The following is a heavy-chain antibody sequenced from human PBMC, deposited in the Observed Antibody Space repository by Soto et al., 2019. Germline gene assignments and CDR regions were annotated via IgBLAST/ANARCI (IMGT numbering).Heavy chain of an antibody. D-gene: IGHD1-26*01. CDR3: ARETRRNSGSYGEIYYYGMDV. J-gene: IGHJ6*02. V-gene: IGHV3-53*01. CDR1: GFTVSSNY. CDR2: IYSGGST. Sequence: EVQLVESGGGLIQPGGSLRLSCAASGFTVSSNYMSWVRQAPGKGLEWVSVIYSGGSTYYADSVKGRFTISRDNSKNTLYLQMNSLRAEDTAVYYCARETRRNSGSYGEIYYYGMDVWGQGTTVTVSS.